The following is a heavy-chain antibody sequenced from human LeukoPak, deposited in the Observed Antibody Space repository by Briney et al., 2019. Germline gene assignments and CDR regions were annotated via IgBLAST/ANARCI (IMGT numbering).Heavy chain of an antibody. Sequence: GGSLRLSCAASGFTFSSYWMHWVRQAPGKGLVWVSRINSDGSSTSYADSVKGRFTISRDNPKNTLYLQMNSLRAEDTAVYYCATLVDIVATDYYDYWGQGTLVTVSS. V-gene: IGHV3-74*01. D-gene: IGHD5-12*01. CDR1: GFTFSSYW. CDR2: INSDGSST. J-gene: IGHJ4*02. CDR3: ATLVDIVATDYYDY.